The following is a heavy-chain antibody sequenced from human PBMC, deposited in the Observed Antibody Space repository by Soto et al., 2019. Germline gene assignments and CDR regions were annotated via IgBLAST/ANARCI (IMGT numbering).Heavy chain of an antibody. V-gene: IGHV4-34*01. D-gene: IGHD5-18*01. J-gene: IGHJ6*02. Sequence: KSSETLSLTCAVYGGSFSGYYWSWIRQPPGKGLEWIGEINHSGSTNYNPSLKSRVTISVDTSKNQFSLKLSSVTAADTAVYYCARGVRIQLWTAYYCYGMDVWGQGTTVTVSS. CDR3: ARGVRIQLWTAYYCYGMDV. CDR1: GGSFSGYY. CDR2: INHSGST.